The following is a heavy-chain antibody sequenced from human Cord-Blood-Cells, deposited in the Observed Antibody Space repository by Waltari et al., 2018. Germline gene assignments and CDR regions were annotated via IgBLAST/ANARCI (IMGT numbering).Heavy chain of an antibody. D-gene: IGHD6-6*01. CDR1: GGSFSGYY. J-gene: IGHJ5*02. Sequence: QVQLQQWGAGLLKPSETLSLTCAVHGGSFSGYYWSWIRQPPGKGLEWIGEINHSGSTNYNPSLKSRVTISVDTSKNQFSLKLSSVTAADTAVYYCARKYSSSSSWFDPWGQGTLVTVSS. V-gene: IGHV4-34*01. CDR3: ARKYSSSSSWFDP. CDR2: INHSGST.